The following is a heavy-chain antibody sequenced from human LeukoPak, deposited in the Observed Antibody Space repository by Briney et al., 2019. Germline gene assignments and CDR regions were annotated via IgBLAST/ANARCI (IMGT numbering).Heavy chain of an antibody. CDR3: ARGPNYDYVWGSYRYYDY. V-gene: IGHV3-30-3*01. J-gene: IGHJ4*02. Sequence: GRSLRLSCAASGFTFSSYAMHWVRQAPGEGLEWVAVISYDGSNKYYADSVKGRFTISRDNSKNTLYLQMNSLRAEDTAVYYCARGPNYDYVWGSYRYYDYWGQGTLVTVSS. CDR1: GFTFSSYA. CDR2: ISYDGSNK. D-gene: IGHD3-16*02.